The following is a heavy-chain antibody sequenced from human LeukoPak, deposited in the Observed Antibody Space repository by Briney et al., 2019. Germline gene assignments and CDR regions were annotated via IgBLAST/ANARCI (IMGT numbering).Heavy chain of an antibody. CDR3: ASEVTKPSAFEI. D-gene: IGHD5-18*01. J-gene: IGHJ3*02. Sequence: GGSLRLSCAASGFTFDDYGMSWVRQAPGKGLEWVSGINWNGGSTVYVDSVKGRFTISRDNAKNSLYLQMNSLRAEDTALYYCASEVTKPSAFEIWGQGTMVTVSS. CDR2: INWNGGST. CDR1: GFTFDDYG. V-gene: IGHV3-20*04.